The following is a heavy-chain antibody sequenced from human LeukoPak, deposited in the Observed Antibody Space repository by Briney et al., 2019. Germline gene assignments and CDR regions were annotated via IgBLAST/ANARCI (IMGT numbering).Heavy chain of an antibody. J-gene: IGHJ5*02. CDR3: ARSGSSSWNNQYNWFDP. D-gene: IGHD6-13*01. CDR1: GFTFSSYG. V-gene: IGHV3-21*01. CDR2: ISSSSSYI. Sequence: GGSLRLSCAASGFTFSSYGMNWVRQAPGKGLEWVSSISSSSSYIYYADSVKGRFTISRDNAKNSLYLQMNSLRAEDTAVYYCARSGSSSWNNQYNWFDPWGQGTLVTVSS.